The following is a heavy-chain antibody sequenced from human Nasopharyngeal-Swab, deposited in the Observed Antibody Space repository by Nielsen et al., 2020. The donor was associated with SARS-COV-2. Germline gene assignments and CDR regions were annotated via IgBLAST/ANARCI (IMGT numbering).Heavy chain of an antibody. D-gene: IGHD6-19*01. J-gene: IGHJ4*02. CDR2: ISGSGGST. Sequence: GESLKISCAASGFTFSSYWMHWVRQAPGKGLEWVSAISGSGGSTYYADSVKGRFTISRDNSKNTLYLQMNSLRAEDTAVYYCAKDTPGSSGWYAPFDYWGQGTLVTVSP. CDR3: AKDTPGSSGWYAPFDY. CDR1: GFTFSSYW. V-gene: IGHV3-23*01.